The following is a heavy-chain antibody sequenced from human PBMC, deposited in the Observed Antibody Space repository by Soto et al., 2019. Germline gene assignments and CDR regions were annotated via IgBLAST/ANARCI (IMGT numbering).Heavy chain of an antibody. CDR1: GYTFTSYG. D-gene: IGHD2-2*01. V-gene: IGHV1-18*01. J-gene: IGHJ5*02. Sequence: QVQLVQSGAEVKKPGASVKVSCKASGYTFTSYGISWVRQAPGQGLEWMGWISADNGNTNYAQKLQGRVTMTTDTSTSTAYMELRSLRSGDTAVYYCATDCSSTTCYPWNWVDPWGHGPLVNVSS. CDR3: ATDCSSTTCYPWNWVDP. CDR2: ISADNGNT.